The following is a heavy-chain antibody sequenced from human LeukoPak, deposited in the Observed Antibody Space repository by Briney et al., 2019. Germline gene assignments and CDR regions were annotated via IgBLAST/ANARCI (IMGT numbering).Heavy chain of an antibody. Sequence: GASVKVSCKASGYTFTGYYMHWVRQAPGQGLEWMGWINPNSGGTNYAQKFQGRVTMTRDTSISTAYMELSGLRSDDTAVYYCARGQTPCIAAVAGTCEYYYYGMDVWGQGTTVTVSS. J-gene: IGHJ6*02. D-gene: IGHD6-19*01. V-gene: IGHV1-2*02. CDR1: GYTFTGYY. CDR3: ARGQTPCIAAVAGTCEYYYYGMDV. CDR2: INPNSGGT.